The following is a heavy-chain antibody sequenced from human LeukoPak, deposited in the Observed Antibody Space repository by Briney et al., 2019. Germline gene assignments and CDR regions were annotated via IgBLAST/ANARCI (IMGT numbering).Heavy chain of an antibody. CDR3: ARVTEWELLPDFDY. CDR1: GYTFTSYG. D-gene: IGHD1-26*01. CDR2: ISAYNGNT. J-gene: IGHJ4*02. V-gene: IGHV1-18*01. Sequence: VASVKVSCKASGYTFTSYGISWVRQAPGQGLEWMGWISAYNGNTNYAQKLQGRVTMTTDTSTSTAYMELRSLRSDDTAVYYCARVTEWELLPDFDYWGQGTLVTVSS.